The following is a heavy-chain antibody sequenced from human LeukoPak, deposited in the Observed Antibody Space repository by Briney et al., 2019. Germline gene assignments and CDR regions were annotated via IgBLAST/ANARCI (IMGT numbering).Heavy chain of an antibody. J-gene: IGHJ4*02. D-gene: IGHD1-26*01. CDR1: GSSITTYY. V-gene: IGHV4-4*07. Sequence: PSETLSLTCTVSGSSITTYYWSWIRQTAGKGQEWIGRADSSGSADYNPSLKSRVTMSVDTLKSQFSLNLNSVTAADTAVYYCARASGDYWGQGTLVTVSS. CDR3: ARASGDY. CDR2: ADSSGSA.